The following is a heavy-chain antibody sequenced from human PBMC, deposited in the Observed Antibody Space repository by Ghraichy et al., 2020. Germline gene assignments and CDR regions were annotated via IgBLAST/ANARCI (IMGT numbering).Heavy chain of an antibody. V-gene: IGHV4-4*07. J-gene: IGHJ4*02. CDR3: ARGVWDTKNFDY. CDR2: IYVSGSG. Sequence: SETLSLTCTLSGGSITGYFWYWIRQPAGKGLEWIGRIYVSGSGDYNPSLMSRVSMSIGTYNKQISLKLSSVTAADTAVYYCARGVWDTKNFDYWGQGTLVTVSS. D-gene: IGHD1-26*01. CDR1: GGSITGYF.